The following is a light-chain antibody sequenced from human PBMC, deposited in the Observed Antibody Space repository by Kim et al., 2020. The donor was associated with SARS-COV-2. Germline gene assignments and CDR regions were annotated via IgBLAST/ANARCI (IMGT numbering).Light chain of an antibody. Sequence: RVTNSCAGSRSKVGAGYDVHWYQQLPGTAPKLLIYGNIPRPSGVPDRFSGSKSGTSASLAITGLQAEDEADYYCQSYDSSLSGYVFGTGTKVTVL. CDR3: QSYDSSLSGYV. J-gene: IGLJ1*01. CDR2: GNI. CDR1: RSKVGAGYD. V-gene: IGLV1-40*01.